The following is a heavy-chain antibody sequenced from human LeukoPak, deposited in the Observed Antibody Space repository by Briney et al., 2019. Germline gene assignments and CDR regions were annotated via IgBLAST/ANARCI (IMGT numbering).Heavy chain of an antibody. CDR3: ARDQARGWYHFDY. J-gene: IGHJ4*02. Sequence: GGSLRLSCAASGFTVSSNYMSWVRQVPGKGLEWVSVIYTYYADSVKGRFTISRDNFKNSLYLQMNSLRAEDTAMYYCARDQARGWYHFDYWGQGPLVTVSS. CDR2: IYT. V-gene: IGHV3-66*01. CDR1: GFTVSSNY. D-gene: IGHD6-19*01.